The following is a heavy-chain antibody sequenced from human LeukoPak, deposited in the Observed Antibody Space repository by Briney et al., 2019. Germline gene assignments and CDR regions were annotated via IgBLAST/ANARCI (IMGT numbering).Heavy chain of an antibody. D-gene: IGHD3-16*01. Sequence: PSETLSLTCTVSGGSISSSSYYWGWIRQPPGKGLEWIGSIYYSGSTNYNPSLKSRVTISVDTSKNQFSLKLSSVTAADTALYYCAWGSGAFDIWGQGTMVTVSS. CDR3: AWGSGAFDI. CDR1: GGSISSSSYY. J-gene: IGHJ3*02. V-gene: IGHV4-39*07. CDR2: IYYSGST.